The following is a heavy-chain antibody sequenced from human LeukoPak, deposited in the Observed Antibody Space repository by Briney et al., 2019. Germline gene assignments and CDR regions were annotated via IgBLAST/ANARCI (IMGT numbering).Heavy chain of an antibody. V-gene: IGHV3-30*02. CDR2: IRYDGSNK. CDR3: AKDAAQYCSGGSCYAY. J-gene: IGHJ4*02. CDR1: GFTFSSYD. D-gene: IGHD2-15*01. Sequence: GGSLRLSCAASGFTFSSYDMHWVRQAPGKGLELVAFIRYDGSNKYYADSVKGRFTISRDNSKNTLYLQMNSLRAEDTAVYYCAKDAAQYCSGGSCYAYWGQGTLVTVSS.